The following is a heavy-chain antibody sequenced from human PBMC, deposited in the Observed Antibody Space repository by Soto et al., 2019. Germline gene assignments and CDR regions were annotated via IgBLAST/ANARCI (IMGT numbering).Heavy chain of an antibody. Sequence: PSETLSLTCAVSGGSISSSNWWSWVRQPPGKGLEWIGEIYHSGSTNYNPSLKSRVTISVDKSKNQFSLKLSSVTAADTAVHYCASVPRDGYNSAIDYWGRGTLVTVSS. D-gene: IGHD5-12*01. V-gene: IGHV4-4*02. J-gene: IGHJ4*02. CDR3: ASVPRDGYNSAIDY. CDR2: IYHSGST. CDR1: GGSISSSNW.